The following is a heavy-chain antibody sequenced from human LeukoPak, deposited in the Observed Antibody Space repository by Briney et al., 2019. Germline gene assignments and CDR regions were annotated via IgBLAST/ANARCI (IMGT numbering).Heavy chain of an antibody. CDR1: GGSFSGYY. D-gene: IGHD2-21*02. J-gene: IGHJ4*02. V-gene: IGHV4-34*01. CDR2: INHSGST. Sequence: PSETLSLTCAVYGGSFSGYYWSWIRRPPGKGLEWIGEINHSGSTNYNPSLKSRVTISVDTSKNQFSLKLSSVTAADTAVYYCATGDPPGYWGQGTLVTVSS. CDR3: ATGDPPGY.